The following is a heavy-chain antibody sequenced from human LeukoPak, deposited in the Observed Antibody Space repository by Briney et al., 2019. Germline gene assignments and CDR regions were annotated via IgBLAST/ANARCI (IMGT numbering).Heavy chain of an antibody. J-gene: IGHJ4*02. D-gene: IGHD6-6*01. CDR2: IYCSGST. V-gene: IGHV4-39*01. CDR3: ARGLAARRRGYFDY. Sequence: SETLSLTCTVSGGSISSSSYYWGWIRQPPGKGLEWIGSIYCSGSTYYNPSLKSRVTISVDTSKNQFSLKLSSVTAAVTAVYYCARGLAARRRGYFDYWGQGTLVTVSS. CDR1: GGSISSSSYY.